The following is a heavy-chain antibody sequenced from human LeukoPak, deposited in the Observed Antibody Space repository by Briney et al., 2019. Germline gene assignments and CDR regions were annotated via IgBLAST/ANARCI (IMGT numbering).Heavy chain of an antibody. J-gene: IGHJ5*02. D-gene: IGHD3-3*01. CDR2: INPNSGGT. CDR1: GYTFTGYY. CDR3: ARYDDFRTPNWFDP. V-gene: IGHV1-2*04. Sequence: ASVKVSSKASGYTFTGYYMHWVRQAPGQGLEWMGWINPNSGGTNYAQKFQGWVTMTRDTSISTAYMELSSLRSEDTAVYYCARYDDFRTPNWFDPWGQGTLVTVSS.